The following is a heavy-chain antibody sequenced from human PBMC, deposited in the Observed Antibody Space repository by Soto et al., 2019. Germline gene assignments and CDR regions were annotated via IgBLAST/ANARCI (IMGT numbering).Heavy chain of an antibody. Sequence: GASVKVSCKASGGTFSSYAISWVRQAPGQGLEWMGGIISIFGTANYAQKFQGRVTITADESTSTAYMELSSLRSEDTAVYYCATTGEMAPIKMGAFDIWGQGTMVTVSS. CDR1: GGTFSSYA. V-gene: IGHV1-69*13. CDR2: IISIFGTA. J-gene: IGHJ3*02. CDR3: ATTGEMAPIKMGAFDI. D-gene: IGHD3-10*01.